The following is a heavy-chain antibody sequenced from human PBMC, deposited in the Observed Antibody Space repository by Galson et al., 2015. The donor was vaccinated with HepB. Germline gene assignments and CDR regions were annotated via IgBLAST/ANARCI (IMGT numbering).Heavy chain of an antibody. CDR3: ARDPRIVVVVAAPYSMDV. J-gene: IGHJ6*02. V-gene: IGHV3-21*01. D-gene: IGHD2-15*01. CDR2: ISSSSYI. CDR1: GFTFSSYS. Sequence: SLRLSCAASGFTFSSYSMNWVRQAPGKGLEWVSSISSSSYIYYADSVKGRFTISRDNAKNSLYLQMNSLRAEDTAVYYCARDPRIVVVVAAPYSMDVWGQGTTVTVSS.